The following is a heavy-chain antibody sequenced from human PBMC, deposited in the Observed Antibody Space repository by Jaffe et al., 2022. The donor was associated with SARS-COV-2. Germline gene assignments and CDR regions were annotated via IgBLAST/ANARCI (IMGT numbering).Heavy chain of an antibody. CDR2: ISGSSVTT. Sequence: EVRLLESGGGLVQPGGSLRLSCAASGFTFSSYAINWVRQAPGKGLEWVSSISGSSVTTYYADSVKGRFTISRDNSKNTLYLQMNSLRAEDTALYYCVKVSQWSRYYFDYWGQGTPVTVSS. CDR3: VKVSQWSRYYFDY. V-gene: IGHV3-23*01. CDR1: GFTFSSYA. D-gene: IGHD2-8*01. J-gene: IGHJ4*02.